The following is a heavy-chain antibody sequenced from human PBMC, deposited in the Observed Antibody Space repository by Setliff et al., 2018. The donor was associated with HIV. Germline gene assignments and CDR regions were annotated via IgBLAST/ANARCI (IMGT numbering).Heavy chain of an antibody. CDR1: GLKFSDAW. J-gene: IGHJ4*02. CDR2: MKNWGSGGAS. V-gene: IGHV3-15*01. Sequence: GSLRLSCAVSGLKFSDAWTSWVRQAPGRGLEWLGRMKNWGSGGASDYAAPVSGRFTISRDDSKNTLYLQMDSLKIEDTAVYYCAHIGAVPVVMSSWGQGTLVTVSS. D-gene: IGHD2-2*01. CDR3: AHIGAVPVVMSS.